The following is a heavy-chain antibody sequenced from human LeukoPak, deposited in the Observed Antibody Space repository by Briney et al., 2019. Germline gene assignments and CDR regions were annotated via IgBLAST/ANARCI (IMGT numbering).Heavy chain of an antibody. D-gene: IGHD5-12*01. CDR1: GGSIGSGSYS. CDR2: IYPRGST. V-gene: IGHV4-30-2*01. CDR3: AREEHEWPDIAGRDPYFDY. J-gene: IGHJ4*02. Sequence: SETLSLTCAVSGGSIGSGSYSWSWIRQPPGKGLEWIGYIYPRGSTYYNPSLKSRVILSLDKSANQFSLKLSSVTAADTAVYYCAREEHEWPDIAGRDPYFDYWGQGTLVTVSS.